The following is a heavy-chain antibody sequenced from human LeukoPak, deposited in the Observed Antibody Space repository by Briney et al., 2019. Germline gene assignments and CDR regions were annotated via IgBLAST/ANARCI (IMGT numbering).Heavy chain of an antibody. CDR1: GFTFSSYS. Sequence: PGGSLRLSCAASGFTFSSYSMNWVRQAPGKGLEWFSSISSSSSYIYYADSVKGRFTISRDNAKNSLYLQMNSLRAEDTAVYYCARDRGYDFWSGYLDYWGQGTLVTVSS. D-gene: IGHD3-3*01. CDR2: ISSSSSYI. V-gene: IGHV3-21*01. CDR3: ARDRGYDFWSGYLDY. J-gene: IGHJ4*02.